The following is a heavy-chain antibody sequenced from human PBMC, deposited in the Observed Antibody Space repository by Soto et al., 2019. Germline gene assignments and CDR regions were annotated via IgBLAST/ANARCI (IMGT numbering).Heavy chain of an antibody. J-gene: IGHJ4*02. CDR2: IIPILGKA. CDR1: GYTFTSYG. CDR3: ARDPPHY. V-gene: IGHV1-69*04. Sequence: ASAKVSCKASGYTFTSYGISLVRQAPGQGREWMGRIIPILGKANYAQKFQGRVTITTDKSTSTAYMELSSLRSQDTAVYYCARDPPHYWGQGTLVTVSS.